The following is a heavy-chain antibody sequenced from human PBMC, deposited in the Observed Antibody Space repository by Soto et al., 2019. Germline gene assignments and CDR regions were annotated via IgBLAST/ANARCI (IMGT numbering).Heavy chain of an antibody. V-gene: IGHV4-4*02. J-gene: IGHJ4*02. CDR3: ARGSYYGSGSYYNVLDY. Sequence: SETLSLTCAVSGDSMSNTNWWSWVRQSPGKGLEWIGEIYHSGSTNYNPSLKSRVTISVDKSKNQFSLELSSVTAADTAVYYCARGSYYGSGSYYNVLDYWGQGTLVTVSS. CDR2: IYHSGST. D-gene: IGHD3-10*01. CDR1: GDSMSNTNW.